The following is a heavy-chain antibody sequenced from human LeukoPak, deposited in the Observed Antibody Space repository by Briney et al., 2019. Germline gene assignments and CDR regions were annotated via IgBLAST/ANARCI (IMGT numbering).Heavy chain of an antibody. J-gene: IGHJ4*02. CDR3: AKEGTASKPSDLDY. CDR1: GYTFTDYG. CDR2: IRYVGTIK. Sequence: GGSLRLACAASGYTFTDYGMHWVRQAPGKGLEWLTFIRYVGTIKYYADSVKGRFTISRDNSKNTLYLQMNSLRPEDTAVYYCAKEGTASKPSDLDYWGQGTLVTVSS. D-gene: IGHD1/OR15-1a*01. V-gene: IGHV3-30*02.